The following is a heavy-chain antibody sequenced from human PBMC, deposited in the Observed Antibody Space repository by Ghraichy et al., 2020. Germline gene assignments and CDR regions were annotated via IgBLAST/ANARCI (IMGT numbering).Heavy chain of an antibody. Sequence: GESLNISCAASGFTFSSYWMSWVRQAPGKGLEWVANIKQDGSEKYYVDSVKGRFTISRDNAKNSLYLQMNSLRAEDTAVYYCARERAVAGRVLFDYWGQGTLVTVSS. CDR2: IKQDGSEK. CDR1: GFTFSSYW. V-gene: IGHV3-7*01. CDR3: ARERAVAGRVLFDY. J-gene: IGHJ4*02. D-gene: IGHD6-19*01.